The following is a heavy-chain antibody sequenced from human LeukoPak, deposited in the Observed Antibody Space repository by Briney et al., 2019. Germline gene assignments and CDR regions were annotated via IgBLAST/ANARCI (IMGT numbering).Heavy chain of an antibody. CDR2: IYHSGST. D-gene: IGHD3-22*01. J-gene: IGHJ4*02. V-gene: IGHV4-4*02. CDR1: GGSISSSNW. CDR3: ASLVVVTKPPSIKDY. Sequence: PSETLSLTCAVSGGSISSSNWWSWVRQPPGKGLEWIGEIYHSGSTNYNPSLKSRVTISVDKSKNQFSLKLSSVTAADTAVYYCASLVVVTKPPSIKDYWGQGTLVTVSS.